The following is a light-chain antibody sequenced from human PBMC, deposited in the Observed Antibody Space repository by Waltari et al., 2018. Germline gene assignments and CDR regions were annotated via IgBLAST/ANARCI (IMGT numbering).Light chain of an antibody. Sequence: SYVLTQPPSVSVAPGKTARIACGGNNIGAKSVHWYQERPGQAPVLIIYYDSVRPSGIPERFSVSNSGNTATLTISRVEAGDEADYYCQVWDYDTAHLVFGGGTTLTVV. CDR3: QVWDYDTAHLV. J-gene: IGLJ3*02. V-gene: IGLV3-21*04. CDR2: YDS. CDR1: NIGAKS.